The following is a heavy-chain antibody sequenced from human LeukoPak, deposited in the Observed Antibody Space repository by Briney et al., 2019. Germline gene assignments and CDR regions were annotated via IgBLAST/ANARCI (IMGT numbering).Heavy chain of an antibody. CDR1: GFTFSSHE. CDR2: ISSSGSTI. Sequence: GGSLRLSCAASGFTFSSHEMNWVRQAPGKGLEWVSYISSSGSTIYYADSVKGRFTISRDNAKNSLYLQMNSLRAEDTAVYYCARDGPYCSGGSCYFDYWGQGTLVTVSS. V-gene: IGHV3-48*03. D-gene: IGHD2-15*01. J-gene: IGHJ4*02. CDR3: ARDGPYCSGGSCYFDY.